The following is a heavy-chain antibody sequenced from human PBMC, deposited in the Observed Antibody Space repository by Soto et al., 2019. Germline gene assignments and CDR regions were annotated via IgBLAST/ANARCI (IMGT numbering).Heavy chain of an antibody. V-gene: IGHV4-34*01. CDR2: INHSGST. CDR3: AKAHYDILTGYRGIDY. J-gene: IGHJ4*02. D-gene: IGHD3-9*01. Sequence: LSLTCAVYGGSFSGYYWSWIRQPPGKGLEWIGEINHSGSTNYNPSLKSRVTISVDTSKNQFSLKLSSVTAADTAVYYCAKAHYDILTGYRGIDYWGQGTLVTVSS. CDR1: GGSFSGYY.